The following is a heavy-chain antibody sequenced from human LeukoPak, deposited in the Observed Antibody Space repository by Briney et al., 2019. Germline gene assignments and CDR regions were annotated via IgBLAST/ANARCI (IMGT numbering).Heavy chain of an antibody. D-gene: IGHD3-16*02. Sequence: GGSLRLSCAASGFTFSSYGMHWVRQAPGKGLEWVAFIRYDGSNKYYAGSVKGRFTISRDNSKNTLYLQMNSLRAEDTAVYYCAKDRYSTREFFDYWGQGTLVTVSS. J-gene: IGHJ4*02. CDR1: GFTFSSYG. CDR3: AKDRYSTREFFDY. CDR2: IRYDGSNK. V-gene: IGHV3-30*02.